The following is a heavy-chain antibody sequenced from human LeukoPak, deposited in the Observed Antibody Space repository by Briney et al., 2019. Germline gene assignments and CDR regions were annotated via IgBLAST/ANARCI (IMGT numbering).Heavy chain of an antibody. J-gene: IGHJ4*02. Sequence: GASVKVSCKASGYTFTSYGISWVRQAPGQGLEWMGWISAYNGNTNYAQKLQGRVTMTTDTSASTAYMELRSLRSDDTAVYYCARDKKGIAAAGSFGYWGQGTLVTVSS. CDR3: ARDKKGIAAAGSFGY. V-gene: IGHV1-18*01. CDR1: GYTFTSYG. CDR2: ISAYNGNT. D-gene: IGHD6-13*01.